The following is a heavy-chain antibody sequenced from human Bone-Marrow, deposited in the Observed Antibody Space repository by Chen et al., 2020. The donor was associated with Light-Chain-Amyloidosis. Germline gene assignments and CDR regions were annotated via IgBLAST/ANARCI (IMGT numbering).Heavy chain of an antibody. Sequence: EVQLVESGGGLVKPGGSLRLSCAASGFTFSSYEMNWVRQAPGKGLEWVSYISSSGSTIYYADSVKGRFTISRDNAKNSLYLQMNSLRAEDTAVYYCARSCGAQLVHGAFDIWGQGTMVTVSS. CDR3: ARSCGAQLVHGAFDI. V-gene: IGHV3-48*03. CDR1: GFTFSSYE. CDR2: ISSSGSTI. J-gene: IGHJ3*02. D-gene: IGHD6-6*01.